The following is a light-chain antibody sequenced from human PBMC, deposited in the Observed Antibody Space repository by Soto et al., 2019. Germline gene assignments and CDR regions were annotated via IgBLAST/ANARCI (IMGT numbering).Light chain of an antibody. J-gene: IGKJ1*01. CDR3: LQDYNYPRT. CDR1: QGIRND. CDR2: AAS. V-gene: IGKV1-6*02. Sequence: AIQMTQSPSSLSASVGDRVTITCRASQGIRNDLGWYQQKPGKAPKLLINAASSLQSGVPSRFSGSGSGTDFPLTISSLQPEDFATYYCLQDYNYPRTFGQGTKVEIK.